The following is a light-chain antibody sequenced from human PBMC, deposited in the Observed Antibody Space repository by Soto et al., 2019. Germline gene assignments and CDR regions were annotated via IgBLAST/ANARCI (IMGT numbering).Light chain of an antibody. CDR3: SSYTSASTPLV. J-gene: IGLJ2*01. CDR2: DVS. CDR1: GSDVGGYNY. V-gene: IGLV2-14*01. Sequence: QSVLTQPASVSGSPGQSITISCTGTGSDVGGYNYVSWYQQHPGKAPKVMIYDVSNRPSGVSNRFSGSKSGNTASLIISGLQAEDDADYYCSSYTSASTPLVFGGGTKLTVL.